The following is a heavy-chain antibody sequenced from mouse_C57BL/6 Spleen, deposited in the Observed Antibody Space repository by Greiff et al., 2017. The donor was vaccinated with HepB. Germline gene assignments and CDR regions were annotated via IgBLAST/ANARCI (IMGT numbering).Heavy chain of an antibody. CDR3: ARRDYSKGYFDV. Sequence: QVQLQQPGAELVKPGASVKLSFQASGYTFTSYWMQWVKQRPGQGLEWIGEIDPSDSYTNYNQKFKGKATLTVDTSSSTAYMQLSSLTSEDSAVYYCARRDYSKGYFDVWGTGTTVTVSS. CDR2: IDPSDSYT. CDR1: GYTFTSYW. D-gene: IGHD2-5*01. V-gene: IGHV1-50*01. J-gene: IGHJ1*03.